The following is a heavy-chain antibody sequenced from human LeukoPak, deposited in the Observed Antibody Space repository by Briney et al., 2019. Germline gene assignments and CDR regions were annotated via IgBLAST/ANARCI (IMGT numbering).Heavy chain of an antibody. CDR1: GFTFSSYA. V-gene: IGHV3-30*02. CDR2: IRYDGSNK. Sequence: GGSLRLSCAASGFTFSSYAMHWVRQAPGKGLEWVAFIRYDGSNKYHADSVKGRFTISRDNSKNTLYLQMNSLRAEDTAVYYCAKDRDNSGWFGIDYWGQGTLVTVSS. J-gene: IGHJ4*02. D-gene: IGHD6-19*01. CDR3: AKDRDNSGWFGIDY.